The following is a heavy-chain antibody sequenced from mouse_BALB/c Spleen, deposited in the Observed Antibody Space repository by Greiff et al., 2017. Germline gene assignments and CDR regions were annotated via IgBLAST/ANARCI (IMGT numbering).Heavy chain of an antibody. Sequence: QVHVKQSGAELVRPGSSVKISCKASGYAFSSYWMNWVKQRPGQGLEWIGQIYPGDGDTNYNGKFKGKATLTADKSSSTAYMQLSSLTSEDSAVYFCARNYRSSFDYWGQGTTLTVSS. CDR2: IYPGDGDT. D-gene: IGHD2-14*01. V-gene: IGHV1-80*01. J-gene: IGHJ2*01. CDR1: GYAFSSYW. CDR3: ARNYRSSFDY.